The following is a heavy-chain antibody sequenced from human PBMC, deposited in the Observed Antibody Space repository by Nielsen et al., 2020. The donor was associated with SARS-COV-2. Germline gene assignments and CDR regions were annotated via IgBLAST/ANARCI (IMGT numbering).Heavy chain of an antibody. CDR3: ARARADTAMVNY. D-gene: IGHD5-18*01. J-gene: IGHJ4*02. V-gene: IGHV1-69*13. CDR1: GGTFSSYA. Sequence: SVKVSCKASGGTFSSYAISWVRQAPGQGLEWMGGIIPIFGTANYAQKFQGRVTITADESTSTAYMKLSSLRSEDTAVYYCARARADTAMVNYWGQGTLVTVSS. CDR2: IIPIFGTA.